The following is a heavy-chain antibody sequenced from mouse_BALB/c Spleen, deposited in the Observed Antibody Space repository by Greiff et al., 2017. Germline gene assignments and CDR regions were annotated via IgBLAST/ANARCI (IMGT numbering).Heavy chain of an antibody. D-gene: IGHD2-2*01. V-gene: IGHV2-9*02. CDR3: ARVLYGYDGGDYAMDY. J-gene: IGHJ4*01. Sequence: QVQLKESGPGLVAPSQSLSITCTVSGFSLTSYGVHWVRQPPGKGLEWLGVIWAGGSTNYNSALMSRLSISKDNSKSQVFLKMNSLQTDDTAMYYCARVLYGYDGGDYAMDYWGQGTSVTVSS. CDR2: IWAGGST. CDR1: GFSLTSYG.